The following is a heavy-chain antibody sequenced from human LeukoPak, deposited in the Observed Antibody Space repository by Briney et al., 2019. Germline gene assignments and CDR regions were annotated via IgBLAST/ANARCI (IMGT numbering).Heavy chain of an antibody. CDR3: ARARGSGTYYALTY. CDR1: GYTFTRYA. D-gene: IGHD3-10*01. V-gene: IGHV1-3*01. J-gene: IGHJ4*02. CDR2: INAGNGYT. Sequence: ASVKVSCKASGYTFTRYAIHWVRQAPGQRLEWMGWINAGNGYTKYSQKFQGRVTIARDTSTSTAYMELRSLRSDDTAVYYCARARGSGTYYALTYWGQGTLVTVSS.